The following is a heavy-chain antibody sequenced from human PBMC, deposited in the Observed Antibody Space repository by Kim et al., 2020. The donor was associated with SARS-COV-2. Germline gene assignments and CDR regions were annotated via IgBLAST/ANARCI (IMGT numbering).Heavy chain of an antibody. CDR3: ARSPLPPTSSTSYYM. Sequence: GGSLRLSCSASGFTFGNYGMHWVRQSPGKGLDWVASICNDGSIEYYPDSVKGRFTISRENSRNTLYLQMNALSGEDTALYYCARSPLPPTSSTSYYM. CDR1: GFTFGNYG. V-gene: IGHV3-33*01. CDR2: ICNDGSIE. J-gene: IGHJ6*03. D-gene: IGHD1-26*01.